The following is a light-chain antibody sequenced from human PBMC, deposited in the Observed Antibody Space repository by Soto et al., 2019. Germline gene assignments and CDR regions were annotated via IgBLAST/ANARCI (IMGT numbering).Light chain of an antibody. CDR3: QQFDNSQWT. V-gene: IGKV3-20*01. J-gene: IGKJ1*01. CDR2: SAT. CDR1: QSVHSRY. Sequence: LVLTQSPGTLSLSPGERATLSCWASQSVHSRYLSWYQQRVGQAPRLLIYSATTRATDIPDRFSGSGSGTDFTLTISRLEPEDFAVYYCQQFDNSQWTFGQGTKVEIK.